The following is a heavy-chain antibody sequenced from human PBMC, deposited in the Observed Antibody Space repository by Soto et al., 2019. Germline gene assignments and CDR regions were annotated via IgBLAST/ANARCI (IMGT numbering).Heavy chain of an antibody. D-gene: IGHD3-16*02. CDR1: GGSISSFNW. Sequence: PSEPLSLPCAVSGGSISSFNWWRWIRQTPGKGLEWIGLMHYSGNTNFNPSLKSRVTMFLDTSKNLFSLKLSSVTAADTAVYYCATGRDDNSDRYFGLAFESWGQGTLVTVSS. V-gene: IGHV4-4*02. J-gene: IGHJ4*02. CDR2: MHYSGNT. CDR3: ATGRDDNSDRYFGLAFES.